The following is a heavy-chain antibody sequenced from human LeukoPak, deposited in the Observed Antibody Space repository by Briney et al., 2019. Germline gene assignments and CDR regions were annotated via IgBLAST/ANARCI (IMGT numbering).Heavy chain of an antibody. CDR1: GGSFSGYY. Sequence: SETLSLTCAVYGGSFSGYYWSWIRQPPGKGLEWIGEIKHSGSTNYNPSLKSRVTISVDTSKNQFSLKLSSVTAADTAVYYCAGVARSYYYMDVWGKGTTVTVSS. V-gene: IGHV4-34*01. CDR2: IKHSGST. CDR3: AGVARSYYYMDV. J-gene: IGHJ6*03.